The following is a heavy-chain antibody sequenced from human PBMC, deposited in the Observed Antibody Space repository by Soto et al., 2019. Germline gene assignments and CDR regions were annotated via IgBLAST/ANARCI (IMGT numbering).Heavy chain of an antibody. CDR2: IFHTGGK. CDR1: GDSINNTYW. J-gene: IGHJ6*03. D-gene: IGHD2-8*01. V-gene: IGHV4-4*02. Sequence: PSESLYITCFVSGDSINNTYWWSWVRQAQGKGLEWIGEIFHTGGKSYMPFLRARITLSVDTSKNQFTLKLTSVTAADTAVYYCARSVYCTTANRWDDFHSYNIDVCGPRASDTVSS. CDR3: ARSVYCTTANRWDDFHSYNIDV.